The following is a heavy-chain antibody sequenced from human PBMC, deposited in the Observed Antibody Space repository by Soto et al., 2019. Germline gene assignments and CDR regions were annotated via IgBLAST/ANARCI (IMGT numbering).Heavy chain of an antibody. V-gene: IGHV3-21*01. CDR3: ARCMGLDGSGYAFFAS. CDR1: GFTFSGHT. CDR2: VSSSSSYI. J-gene: IGHJ4*02. Sequence: EVQLVESGGGLVKPGGSLRLSCAASGFTFSGHTINWVRQAPGKGLEWVSSVSSSSSYIYYADSVKGRFTVSRDNAEKSLYLQMNSLRAEDTAIYYCARCMGLDGSGYAFFASWGQGTLVTVSS. D-gene: IGHD3-10*01.